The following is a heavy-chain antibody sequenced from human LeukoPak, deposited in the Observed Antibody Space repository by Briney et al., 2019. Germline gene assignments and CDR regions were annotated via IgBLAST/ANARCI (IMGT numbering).Heavy chain of an antibody. D-gene: IGHD3-22*01. J-gene: IGHJ4*02. CDR2: INPSGGST. CDR1: GYTFTSYY. CDR3: ARPKGGHYYDSSGYYPLDY. V-gene: IGHV1-46*01. Sequence: ASVKVSCKASGYTFTSYYMHWVRQAPGQGLEWMGIINPSGGSTSYAQKFQGRVTMTRDMSTSTVYMELSSLRSEDTAVYYCARPKGGHYYDSSGYYPLDYWGQGTLVTVSS.